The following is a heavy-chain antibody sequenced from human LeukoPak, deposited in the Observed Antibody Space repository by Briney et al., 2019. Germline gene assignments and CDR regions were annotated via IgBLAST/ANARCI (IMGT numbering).Heavy chain of an antibody. Sequence: GASVKVSCKASGGTFSSYAISWVRQAPGQGLEWMGWISTYNGDTNYAQKLQGRVTMTTDTSTSTAYMALRSLRSDDTAVYYCARDHNWVVDYWGQGTLVTVSS. V-gene: IGHV1-18*01. CDR2: ISTYNGDT. J-gene: IGHJ4*02. CDR3: ARDHNWVVDY. D-gene: IGHD1-1*01. CDR1: GGTFSSYA.